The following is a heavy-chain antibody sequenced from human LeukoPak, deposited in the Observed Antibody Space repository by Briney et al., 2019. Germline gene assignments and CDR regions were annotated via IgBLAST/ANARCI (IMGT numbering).Heavy chain of an antibody. V-gene: IGHV4-34*01. Sequence: SETLSLTCAVYGGSFSGYYWSWIRQPPGKGLEWIGEINHSGSTNHNPSLKSRVTISVDTSKNQFSLNLTSVTAADTAIYYCARGLASGYPPIPFDYWGQGTLVTVSS. D-gene: IGHD3-3*01. CDR3: ARGLASGYPPIPFDY. CDR1: GGSFSGYY. J-gene: IGHJ4*02. CDR2: INHSGST.